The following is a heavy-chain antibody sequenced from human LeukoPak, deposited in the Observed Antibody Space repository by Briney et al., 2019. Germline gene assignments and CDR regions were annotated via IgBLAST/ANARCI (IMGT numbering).Heavy chain of an antibody. CDR3: AKSTTPDFHRWYFDY. D-gene: IGHD4-17*01. CDR1: GFAFSSYG. Sequence: GGSLRLSCAASGFAFSSYGMHWVRQAPGKGLEWVAFIRYDGSNKYYADSVKGRFTISRDNSKNTLYLQMNSLRAEDTAVYYCAKSTTPDFHRWYFDYWGQGTLVTVSP. CDR2: IRYDGSNK. J-gene: IGHJ4*02. V-gene: IGHV3-30*02.